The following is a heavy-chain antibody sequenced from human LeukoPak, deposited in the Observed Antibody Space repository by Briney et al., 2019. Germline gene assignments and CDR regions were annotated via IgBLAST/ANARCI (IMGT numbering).Heavy chain of an antibody. D-gene: IGHD3-16*01. CDR2: ISSTSSYI. J-gene: IGHJ3*02. Sequence: GGSLRLSCAASGFTFITDSMNWVRQAPGKGLEWVSSISSTSSYIYYADSVKGRFTISRDNAKNSLYLQMNSLRAEDTAVYYCARSPGDFDAFDIWGQGTMVTVSS. V-gene: IGHV3-21*01. CDR3: ARSPGDFDAFDI. CDR1: GFTFITDS.